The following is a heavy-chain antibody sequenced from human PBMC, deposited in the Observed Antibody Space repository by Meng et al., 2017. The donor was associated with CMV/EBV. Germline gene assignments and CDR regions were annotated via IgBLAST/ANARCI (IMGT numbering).Heavy chain of an antibody. CDR2: INPSSGST. D-gene: IGHD2-2*01. J-gene: IGHJ4*02. CDR1: GYTFTSYY. V-gene: IGHV1-46*01. Sequence: ASVKVSCKASGYTFTSYYMHWVRQAPGQGLEWMGIINPSSGSTSYAQKFQGRVTMTRDTSTSTVYMELSSLRSEDTAVYYCARDGGSTSYMGGFDYWGQGTLVTVSS. CDR3: ARDGGSTSYMGGFDY.